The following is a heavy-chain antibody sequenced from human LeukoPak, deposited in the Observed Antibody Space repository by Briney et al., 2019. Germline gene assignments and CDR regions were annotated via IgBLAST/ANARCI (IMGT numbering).Heavy chain of an antibody. V-gene: IGHV3-23*01. CDR1: GFTFSSSA. CDR3: AELGITMIGGV. D-gene: IGHD3-10*02. Sequence: PGGSLRLSCAASGFTFSSSAMSWVRQAPGKGLEWVSGISGSGGTTHYADSVKGRFTISRDNSKNTLYLQVNSLRAEDTAVYYCAELGITMIGGVWGKGTTVTISS. CDR2: ISGSGGTT. J-gene: IGHJ6*04.